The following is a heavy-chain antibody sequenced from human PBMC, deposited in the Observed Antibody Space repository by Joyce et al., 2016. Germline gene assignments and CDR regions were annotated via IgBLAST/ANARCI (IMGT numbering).Heavy chain of an antibody. CDR2: INTDGNGT. CDR1: GFSFSGYW. D-gene: IGHD6-6*01. V-gene: IGHV3-74*01. J-gene: IGHJ5*02. Sequence: EVQLVESGGGLVQPGGSLRLSCAAPGFSFSGYWIHWVRQAPGKGLVWVSRINTDGNGTRFADYVKGRFTISRDNAKNMLYLQMNSLRAEDTAVYYCVRGISARPGGPNWFDPWGQGTLVTVSS. CDR3: VRGISARPGGPNWFDP.